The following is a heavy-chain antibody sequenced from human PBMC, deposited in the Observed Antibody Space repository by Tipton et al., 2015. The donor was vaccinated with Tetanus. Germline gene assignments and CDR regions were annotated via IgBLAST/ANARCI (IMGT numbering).Heavy chain of an antibody. J-gene: IGHJ6*02. Sequence: QVQLVQSGAEVKKPGASLKVSCKASGYTFTGYYLYWVRQAPRQGLEWMGWIDPNSGGTVYAQKFQGRVTMTRDTSISTAYMELSRLRSDDTAVYYCARDRGDYIYYGMDVWGPGTTVTVSS. CDR3: ARDRGDYIYYGMDV. CDR2: IDPNSGGT. CDR1: GYTFTGYY. V-gene: IGHV1-2*02. D-gene: IGHD3-22*01.